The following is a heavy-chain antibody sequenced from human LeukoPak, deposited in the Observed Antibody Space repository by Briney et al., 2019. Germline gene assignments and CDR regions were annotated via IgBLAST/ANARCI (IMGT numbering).Heavy chain of an antibody. CDR1: GGSISSYY. CDR3: ARGGGFGSPPGF. CDR2: IYRSGTA. D-gene: IGHD1-26*01. J-gene: IGHJ4*02. V-gene: IGHV4-4*08. Sequence: SQTLSLTCTISGGSISSYYWSWIRQSPEKGLEWIGYIYRSGTANYNPSLKSRVTISVDTSKNQFSLKLASVTAADTAVYYCARGGGFGSPPGFWGQGALVTVSS.